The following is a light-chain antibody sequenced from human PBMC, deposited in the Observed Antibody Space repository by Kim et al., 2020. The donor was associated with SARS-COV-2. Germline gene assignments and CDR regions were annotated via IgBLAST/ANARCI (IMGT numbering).Light chain of an antibody. CDR1: QNIGSD. J-gene: IGKJ5*01. Sequence: EIVMTQSPATLSVSPGKRATLSCRTSQNIGSDLAWYQQKPGHPPRLLIYGASTRATDIPARFSGSGSGTEFTLTISSLQSEDFAIYYCQQYKDWPPITFGKGTRLEIK. CDR2: GAS. CDR3: QQYKDWPPIT. V-gene: IGKV3-15*01.